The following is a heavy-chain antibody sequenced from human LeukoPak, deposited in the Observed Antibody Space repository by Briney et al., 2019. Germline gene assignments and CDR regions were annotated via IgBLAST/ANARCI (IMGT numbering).Heavy chain of an antibody. CDR1: GFTVSSNY. V-gene: IGHV3-53*01. CDR3: ARGGSYLSAFDI. Sequence: GGSLRLSCAASGFTVSSNYMSWVRQAPGKGLEWVSIIYSGGSTFYADSVKGRFTISRDNSKNTLYLQMNSLRAENTAVYYCARGGSYLSAFDIWGQGTMVTVSS. D-gene: IGHD1-26*01. CDR2: IYSGGST. J-gene: IGHJ3*02.